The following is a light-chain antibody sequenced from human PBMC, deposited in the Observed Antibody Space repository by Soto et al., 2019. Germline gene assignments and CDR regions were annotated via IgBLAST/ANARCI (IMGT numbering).Light chain of an antibody. V-gene: IGLV6-57*03. J-gene: IGLJ2*01. CDR1: SGSIASNY. Sequence: NFMLTQPHSVSESPGKTVTISCTRSSGSIASNYVQWYQQRPGSAPTTVIYEDNQRTSRVPGRFSGAIDSSSNSASLTVSGLKTEDEADYYCQSSDSSNVVFGGGTTLIVL. CDR3: QSSDSSNVV. CDR2: EDN.